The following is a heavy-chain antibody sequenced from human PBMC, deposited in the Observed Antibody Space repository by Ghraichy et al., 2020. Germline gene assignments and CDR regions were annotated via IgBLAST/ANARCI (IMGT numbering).Heavy chain of an antibody. CDR3: ARASYYDFWVGMDV. CDR1: GYTFTSYD. D-gene: IGHD3-3*01. J-gene: IGHJ6*02. CDR2: MNPNSGNT. Sequence: ASVKVSCKASGYTFTSYDINWVRQATGQGLEWMGWMNPNSGNTGYAQKFQGRVTMTRNTSISTAYMELSSLRSEDTAVYYCARASYYDFWVGMDVWGQGTTVTVSS. V-gene: IGHV1-8*01.